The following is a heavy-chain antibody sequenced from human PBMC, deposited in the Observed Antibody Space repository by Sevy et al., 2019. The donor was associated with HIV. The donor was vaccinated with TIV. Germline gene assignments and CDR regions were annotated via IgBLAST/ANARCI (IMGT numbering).Heavy chain of an antibody. D-gene: IGHD1-26*01. Sequence: GGSLRLSCAASGFNFRIFAMHWVRQAPGKGLEWVALISYDGSDKFYAESVKGRFTISRDNSKNMVYLQMNSLRGEDTAVYFCATGRQGATYGYWGQGTLVTVSS. V-gene: IGHV3-30*03. CDR3: ATGRQGATYGY. CDR2: ISYDGSDK. CDR1: GFNFRIFA. J-gene: IGHJ4*02.